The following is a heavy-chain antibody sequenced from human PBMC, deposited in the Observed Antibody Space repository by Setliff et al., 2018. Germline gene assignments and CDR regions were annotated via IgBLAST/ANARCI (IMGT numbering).Heavy chain of an antibody. CDR2: INPTGGLT. D-gene: IGHD2-15*01. CDR1: GYTLTKYY. CDR3: TRDAPFWAPQYSLWSDGAYSQYYYMDV. Sequence: ASVKVSCKASGYTLTKYYMHWVRQAPGQGLEWMGIINPTGGLTRYAQKFQGRVTMTRDTSTSTVYLEVSSLRSEDTAVYYCTRDAPFWAPQYSLWSDGAYSQYYYMDVWGKGTTVTVSS. V-gene: IGHV1-46*03. J-gene: IGHJ6*03.